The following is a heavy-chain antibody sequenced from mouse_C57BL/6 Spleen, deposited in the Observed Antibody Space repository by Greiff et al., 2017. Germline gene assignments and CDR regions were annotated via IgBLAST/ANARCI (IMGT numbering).Heavy chain of an antibody. D-gene: IGHD1-1*01. CDR3: ATGYYGSSYVSAY. J-gene: IGHJ3*01. CDR1: GYTFTSYW. CDR2: IHPNSGST. Sequence: VKLQQPGAELVKPGASVKLSCKASGYTFTSYWMHWVKQRPGQGLEWIGMIHPNSGSTNYNEKFKSKATLTVDKSSSTAYMQLSSLTSEDSAVYYCATGYYGSSYVSAYWGQGTLVTVSA. V-gene: IGHV1-64*01.